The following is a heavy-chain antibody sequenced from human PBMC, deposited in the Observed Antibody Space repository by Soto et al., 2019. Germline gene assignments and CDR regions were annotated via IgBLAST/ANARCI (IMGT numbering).Heavy chain of an antibody. CDR3: AKGFIVVVTAIRPDDNFDV. Sequence: VGFLRLSCAASGFTFNTYAMNWVRQAPGKGLEWVASISGSGGTTYYADSVKGRFTVSRDTSKNTLFLQMNSLSAEDTAVYYCAKGFIVVVTAIRPDDNFDVWGQGTMVTVSS. CDR1: GFTFNTYA. J-gene: IGHJ3*01. V-gene: IGHV3-23*01. CDR2: ISGSGGTT. D-gene: IGHD2-21*02.